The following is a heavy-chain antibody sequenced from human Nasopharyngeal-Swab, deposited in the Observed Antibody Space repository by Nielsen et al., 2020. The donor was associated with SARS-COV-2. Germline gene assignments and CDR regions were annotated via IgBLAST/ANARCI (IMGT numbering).Heavy chain of an antibody. J-gene: IGHJ4*02. CDR3: ARKFSSSSALDY. V-gene: IGHV3-9*01. CDR1: GFPFDDYA. D-gene: IGHD6-6*01. CDR2: ITSSGGSL. Sequence: GGSLRLSCVASGFPFDDYAMHWVRQAPGKGLEWVSGITSSGGSLGYADSVKARFTISRDNAKNSLSRQVDSLRPDDTSFYFCARKFSSSSALDYWGQGTLVTVSS.